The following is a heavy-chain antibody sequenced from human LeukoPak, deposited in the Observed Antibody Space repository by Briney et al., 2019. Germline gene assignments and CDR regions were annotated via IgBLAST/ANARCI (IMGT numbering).Heavy chain of an antibody. CDR1: GFSFSTYA. J-gene: IGHJ4*02. CDR3: AKLRGATINAWYFDY. V-gene: IGHV3-23*01. Sequence: PGGSLRLSGAASGFSFSTYAMSWVRQAPGKGLEWVSTISGSGGSTYYADSVKGRFTISRDNSKNTLYLQMNSLRAEDTAVYYCAKLRGATINAWYFDYWGQGTLVTVSS. CDR2: ISGSGGST. D-gene: IGHD5-12*01.